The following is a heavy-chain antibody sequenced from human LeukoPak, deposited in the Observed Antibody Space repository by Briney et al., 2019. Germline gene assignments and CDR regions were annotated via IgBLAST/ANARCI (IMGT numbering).Heavy chain of an antibody. V-gene: IGHV3-9*01. D-gene: IGHD4-17*01. CDR3: AKDIAGDYVAFDI. CDR2: ISWNGGTI. Sequence: PGGSLRLSCGASGFIFDVYAMHWVRQARGKGLEWVSRISWNGGTIGYADSVKGRFTISRDNAKSSLYLQMNSLRAEDTALYYCAKDIAGDYVAFDIWGQGTMVTVSS. CDR1: GFIFDVYA. J-gene: IGHJ3*02.